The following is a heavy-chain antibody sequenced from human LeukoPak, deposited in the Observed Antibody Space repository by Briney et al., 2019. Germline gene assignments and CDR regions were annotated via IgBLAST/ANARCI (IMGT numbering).Heavy chain of an antibody. Sequence: GGSLRLSCTASGFTFRNYGMHWVRQAPGKGLEWVAFIRYDGKNEYYGDSVKGRFTVSRDNSKNTLYLQMNSLSAEDTAIYYCAEDFMHSSTWYDAFDMWGQGTMVTVSS. V-gene: IGHV3-30*02. D-gene: IGHD2-2*01. CDR3: AEDFMHSSTWYDAFDM. J-gene: IGHJ3*02. CDR1: GFTFRNYG. CDR2: IRYDGKNE.